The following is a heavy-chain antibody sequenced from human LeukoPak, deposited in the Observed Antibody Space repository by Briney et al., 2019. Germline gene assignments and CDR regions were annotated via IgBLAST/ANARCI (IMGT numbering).Heavy chain of an antibody. CDR1: GGTFSSYD. J-gene: IGHJ4*02. D-gene: IGHD2-2*01. CDR2: IMPMFGET. Sequence: SVKVSCKASGGTFSSYDISWVRQAPGQGLERMGGIMPMFGETNYAQKFQGRVTTTADKATSTAYMELSSLRSEDTAVYYCAGGRTDIVVVPATLRNYYFDYWGQGTLVTVSS. CDR3: AGGRTDIVVVPATLRNYYFDY. V-gene: IGHV1-69*06.